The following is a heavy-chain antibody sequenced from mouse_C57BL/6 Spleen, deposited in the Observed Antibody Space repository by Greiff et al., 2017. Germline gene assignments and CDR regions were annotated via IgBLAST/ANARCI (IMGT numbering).Heavy chain of an antibody. V-gene: IGHV1-22*01. J-gene: IGHJ1*03. CDR1: GYTFTDYN. CDR2: INPNNGGT. D-gene: IGHD2-3*01. CDR3: ARPDGYPWYFDV. Sequence: EVQVVESGPELVKPGASVKMSCKASGYTFTDYNMHWVKQSHGKSLEWIGYINPNNGGTSYNQKFKGKATLTVNKSSSTAYMELRSLTSEDSAVYYCARPDGYPWYFDVWGTGTTVTVFS.